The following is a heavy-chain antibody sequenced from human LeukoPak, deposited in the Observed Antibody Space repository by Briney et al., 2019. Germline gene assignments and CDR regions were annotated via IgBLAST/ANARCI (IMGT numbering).Heavy chain of an antibody. V-gene: IGHV4-39*01. D-gene: IGHD3-16*01. Sequence: SETLSLTCSLSGDSITTNSYWWGWIRQSPGKGLEWIVSIYSSGNSSYNPSLKSRASISPDPSKNQYSLRLTSVTAADTAVYYCARRGIWDLQIGNWFDPWGQGILVTVSS. CDR3: ARRGIWDLQIGNWFDP. J-gene: IGHJ5*02. CDR1: GDSITTNSYW. CDR2: IYSSGNS.